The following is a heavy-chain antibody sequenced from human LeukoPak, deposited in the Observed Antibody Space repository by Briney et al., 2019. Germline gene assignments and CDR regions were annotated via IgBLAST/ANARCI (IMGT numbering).Heavy chain of an antibody. Sequence: GGSLRLFCAAPGFTFSRYAMSWVRPALGKGLEWVSAIRGGDGSTYYSRIGASDDVAYYADSVKGRFTISRDISKNTLYLQMISLRADDTAVYYCAKEYSGYDFDYWGQGTLVTVSS. CDR3: AKEYSGYDFDY. CDR2: IRGGDGST. D-gene: IGHD5-12*01. J-gene: IGHJ4*02. CDR1: GFTFSRYA. V-gene: IGHV3-23*01.